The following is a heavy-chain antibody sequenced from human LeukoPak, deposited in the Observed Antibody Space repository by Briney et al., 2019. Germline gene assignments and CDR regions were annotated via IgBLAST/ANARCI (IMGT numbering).Heavy chain of an antibody. CDR3: AKIYSGSYYGVRPFDY. J-gene: IGHJ4*02. CDR2: ISGSGGST. Sequence: GGSLRLSCAASGFTFSSYAMSWVRQAPGKGLEWVSAISGSGGSTYYADSVKGRFTISRDNSKNTLYLQMSSLRAEDTAVYYCAKIYSGSYYGVRPFDYWGQGTLVTVSS. CDR1: GFTFSSYA. V-gene: IGHV3-23*01. D-gene: IGHD1-26*01.